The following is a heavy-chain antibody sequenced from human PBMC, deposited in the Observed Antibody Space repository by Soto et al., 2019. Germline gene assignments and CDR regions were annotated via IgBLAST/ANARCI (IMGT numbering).Heavy chain of an antibody. V-gene: IGHV3-23*01. CDR3: AKDLPTGYCTNGVCYAPVNYYYYYGMDV. Sequence: EVQLLESGGGLVQPGGSLRLSCAASGFTFSSYAMSWVRQAPGKGLEWVSAISGSGGSTYYADSVKGRFTISRDNSKNTLYLQMNSLRAEDTAVYYCAKDLPTGYCTNGVCYAPVNYYYYYGMDVWGQGTTVTVSS. CDR1: GFTFSSYA. J-gene: IGHJ6*02. D-gene: IGHD2-8*01. CDR2: ISGSGGST.